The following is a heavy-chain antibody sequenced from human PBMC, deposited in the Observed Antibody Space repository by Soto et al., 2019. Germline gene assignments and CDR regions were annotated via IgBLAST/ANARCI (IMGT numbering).Heavy chain of an antibody. Sequence: QVQLVQSGADVKKPESSVKVSCQASGVTFSSETLGWVRQAPGQVLEWVGGIIPLFGTASYAQKFQGRVTITADESTSTVYMELSSLRSDDTAVYFCATELGENPASPFDAWGQGTLVTVSS. J-gene: IGHJ4*02. D-gene: IGHD2-21*01. CDR2: IIPLFGTA. V-gene: IGHV1-69*01. CDR3: ATELGENPASPFDA. CDR1: GVTFSSET.